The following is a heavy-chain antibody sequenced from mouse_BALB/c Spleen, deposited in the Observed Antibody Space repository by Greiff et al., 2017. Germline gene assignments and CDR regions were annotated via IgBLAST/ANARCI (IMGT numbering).Heavy chain of an antibody. CDR2: IRNKANGYTT. D-gene: IGHD1-2*01. V-gene: IGHV7-3*02. CDR1: GFTFTDYY. Sequence: EVKVVESGGGLVQPGGSLRLSCATSGFTFTDYYMSWVRQPPGKALEWLGFIRNKANGYTTEYSASVKGRFTISRDNSQSILYLQMNTLRAEDSATYYCARDTSYGYWFAYWGQGTLVTVSA. CDR3: ARDTSYGYWFAY. J-gene: IGHJ3*01.